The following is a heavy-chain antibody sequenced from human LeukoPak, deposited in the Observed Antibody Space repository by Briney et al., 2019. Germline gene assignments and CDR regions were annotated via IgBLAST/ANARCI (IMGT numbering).Heavy chain of an antibody. CDR2: IYYSGST. D-gene: IGHD6-13*01. Sequence: SETLSLTCTVSGGSISSYYWSWIRQPPGKGLEWIGYIYYSGSTNYNPSLKSRVTISVDTSKNQFSLKLSSMTAADTAVYYCARAGVYSSSWRFFDLWGRGTLVTVSS. V-gene: IGHV4-59*01. CDR1: GGSISSYY. J-gene: IGHJ2*01. CDR3: ARAGVYSSSWRFFDL.